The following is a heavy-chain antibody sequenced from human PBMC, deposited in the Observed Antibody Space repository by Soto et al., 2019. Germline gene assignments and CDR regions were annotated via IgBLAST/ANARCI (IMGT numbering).Heavy chain of an antibody. V-gene: IGHV1-3*01. J-gene: IGHJ6*02. CDR3: ARIFYGDYVDYCDVMDF. CDR1: GYTFTSYA. CDR2: INAGNGNT. Sequence: VASVKGSCKASGYTFTSYAMHWVRQAPGQRLEWMGWINAGNGNTKYSQKFQGRVTITRDTSASTAYMELSSLRSEDTAVYYCARIFYGDYVDYCDVMDFWGQGTTVTVS. D-gene: IGHD4-17*01.